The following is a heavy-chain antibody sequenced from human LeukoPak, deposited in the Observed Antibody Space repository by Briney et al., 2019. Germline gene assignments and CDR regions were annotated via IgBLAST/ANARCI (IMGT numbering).Heavy chain of an antibody. V-gene: IGHV4-4*07. CDR3: ARAWVTGIKNYYYYYMDV. CDR2: IFASGGT. Sequence: SETLSLTCSVSGGSISSFYWSWVRQPAGKGLEWIGRIFASGGTSYNPSLKSRVAISVDKSKNQFSLNLSSVTAADTAVYFCARAWVTGIKNYYYYYMDVWGKGTTVTVSS. J-gene: IGHJ6*03. D-gene: IGHD2-21*02. CDR1: GGSISSFY.